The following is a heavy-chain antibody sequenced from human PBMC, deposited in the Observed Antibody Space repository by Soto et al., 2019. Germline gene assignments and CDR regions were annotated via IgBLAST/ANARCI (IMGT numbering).Heavy chain of an antibody. J-gene: IGHJ4*02. V-gene: IGHV5-51*01. CDR3: ARQPDDNILTGYLYYFDY. D-gene: IGHD3-9*01. Sequence: GESLKISCEASGYKFRSYWIGWVRQMPGKGPEWMGFIYPGDSDARYSPSFQGQVTISADKSINTVYLQWSSLKASDTAMYYCARQPDDNILTGYLYYFDYWGQGTLVTVSS. CDR2: IYPGDSDA. CDR1: GYKFRSYW.